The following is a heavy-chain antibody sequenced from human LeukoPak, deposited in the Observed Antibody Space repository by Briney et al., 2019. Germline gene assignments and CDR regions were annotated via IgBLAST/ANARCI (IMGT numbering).Heavy chain of an antibody. D-gene: IGHD4-11*01. CDR3: AREGLTYSDYSRRNYGMDV. Sequence: GGSLRLSCAASGFTFSSYWMSWVRQAPGKGLEWVANIKQDGSEKYYVDSVKGRFTISRDNAKNSLYLQMNSLRAEDTAVYYCAREGLTYSDYSRRNYGMDVWGQGTTVTVSS. V-gene: IGHV3-7*01. CDR2: IKQDGSEK. J-gene: IGHJ6*02. CDR1: GFTFSSYW.